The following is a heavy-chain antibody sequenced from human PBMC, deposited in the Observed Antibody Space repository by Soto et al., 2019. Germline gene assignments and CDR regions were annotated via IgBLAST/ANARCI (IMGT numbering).Heavy chain of an antibody. CDR3: TTGSVEGV. Sequence: EVQLVKSGGGLVKPGGSLRLSCVASGFSITNAWMNWVRQAPGKGLEWVGRIKRKIDGETTDYAAPVKGRFTISRDDSKNMLYLQMNSLKADDTALYYCTTGSVEGVWGQGTTVTVSS. D-gene: IGHD2-15*01. V-gene: IGHV3-15*07. CDR1: GFSITNAW. J-gene: IGHJ6*02. CDR2: IKRKIDGETT.